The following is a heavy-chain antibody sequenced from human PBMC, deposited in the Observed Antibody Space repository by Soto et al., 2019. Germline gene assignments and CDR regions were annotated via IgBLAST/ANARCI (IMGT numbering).Heavy chain of an antibody. V-gene: IGHV3-23*01. J-gene: IGHJ4*02. CDR1: GFSLTSHA. Sequence: GGSLRLSCEASGFSLTSHAMSWVRQAPGRGLGWVSAISRSGDSTYYGASVKGRFIVSRDNSKNIVYLQMKKLRVEDTAVYYCARDTPRHDFWSGYSDSWGQGTLVTVSS. D-gene: IGHD3-3*01. CDR3: ARDTPRHDFWSGYSDS. CDR2: ISRSGDST.